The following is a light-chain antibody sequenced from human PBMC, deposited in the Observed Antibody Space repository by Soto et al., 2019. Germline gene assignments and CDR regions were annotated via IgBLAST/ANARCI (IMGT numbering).Light chain of an antibody. Sequence: QSALTQPRSVSGSPGQSGTISCTGTTSDVGGYNYVSWYQHHPGKAPKLMIYDVNKRPSGVPDRFSGSKSGNTASLTISGLQAEDESDYYCCSYAGSDTYVFGTGTKLTVL. V-gene: IGLV2-11*01. CDR1: TSDVGGYNY. CDR2: DVN. J-gene: IGLJ1*01. CDR3: CSYAGSDTYV.